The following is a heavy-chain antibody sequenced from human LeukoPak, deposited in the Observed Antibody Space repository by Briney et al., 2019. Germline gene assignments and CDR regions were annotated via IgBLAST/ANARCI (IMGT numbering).Heavy chain of an antibody. J-gene: IGHJ4*02. CDR3: AKDIGSGWYYFDY. CDR2: ISWNSGSI. D-gene: IGHD6-19*01. V-gene: IGHV3-9*01. CDR1: GFTFDDYA. Sequence: TGRSLRLSCAASGFTFDDYAMHWVRQAPGKGLEWVSGISWNSGSIGYADSVKGRLTISRDNAKNSLYLQMNSLRAEDTALYYCAKDIGSGWYYFDYWGQGTLVTVSS.